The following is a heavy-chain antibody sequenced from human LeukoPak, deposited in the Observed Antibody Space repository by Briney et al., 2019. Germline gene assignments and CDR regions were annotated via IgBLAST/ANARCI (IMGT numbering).Heavy chain of an antibody. CDR1: GFTFSSYS. Sequence: GGSLRLSCAASGFTFSSYSMNWVRQAPGKGLEWVSSISSSSSYIYYADSVKGRFTISRGNAKNSLYLQMNSLRAEDTAVYYCARDIGSGSYPPFWGQGTLVTVSS. CDR2: ISSSSSYI. D-gene: IGHD3-10*01. J-gene: IGHJ4*02. CDR3: ARDIGSGSYPPF. V-gene: IGHV3-21*01.